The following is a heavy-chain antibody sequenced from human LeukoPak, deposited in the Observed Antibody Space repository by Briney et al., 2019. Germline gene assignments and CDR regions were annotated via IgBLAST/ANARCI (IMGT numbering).Heavy chain of an antibody. J-gene: IGHJ3*02. CDR3: AKQYGGDGGDAFDM. CDR1: GFTFANYG. D-gene: IGHD4-23*01. V-gene: IGHV3-30*02. Sequence: PGGSLRLSCAASGFTFANYGIHWVRQAPGKGLEWVTSVQYDGTKTYYADSVKGRFTISRDNSRDTVFLQMNSLRLDDTAVYYCAKQYGGDGGDAFDMWGQGTTVTVSS. CDR2: VQYDGTKT.